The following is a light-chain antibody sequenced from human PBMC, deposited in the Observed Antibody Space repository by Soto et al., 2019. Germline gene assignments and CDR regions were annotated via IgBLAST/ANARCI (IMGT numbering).Light chain of an antibody. CDR1: QGIRND. J-gene: IGKJ1*01. CDR3: LQDYNYPWT. CDR2: AAS. Sequence: IQMTPSPSTLSASVGDRVTITCRASQGIRNDLGWYQHKPGKAPKLLIYAASSLQSGVPSRFSGSGSGTDFTLTISSLQPEDFATYYCLQDYNYPWTFGQGTKGDIK. V-gene: IGKV1-6*01.